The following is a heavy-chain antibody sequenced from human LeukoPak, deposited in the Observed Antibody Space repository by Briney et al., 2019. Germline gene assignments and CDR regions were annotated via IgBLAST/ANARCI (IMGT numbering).Heavy chain of an antibody. CDR3: ARPTKGTAAQGYDY. Sequence: SETLSLTCTVSGGSISSSYYWGWIRQPPGRGLEWIGSIYHSGSTYYNPSLKSRVTISVDTSKNQFSLKVISVTAADTAVYYCARPTKGTAAQGYDYWGQGILVTVAS. CDR1: GGSISSSYY. V-gene: IGHV4-39*01. D-gene: IGHD6-6*01. CDR2: IYHSGST. J-gene: IGHJ4*02.